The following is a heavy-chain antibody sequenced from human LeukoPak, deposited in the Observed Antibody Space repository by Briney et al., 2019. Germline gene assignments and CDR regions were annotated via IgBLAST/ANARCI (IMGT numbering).Heavy chain of an antibody. CDR1: GITFSNYA. J-gene: IGHJ4*02. D-gene: IGHD2-15*01. CDR3: TKNVPGRAIDY. Sequence: GGSLRLSCVASGITFSNYAASWVRQAPEKGLDWVSVISGSAHKIRYADSVKGRFTISRDNSENIVYLQMNNLRAEDTATYYCTKNVPGRAIDYWGQGTLVTVSS. CDR2: ISGSAHKI. V-gene: IGHV3-23*01.